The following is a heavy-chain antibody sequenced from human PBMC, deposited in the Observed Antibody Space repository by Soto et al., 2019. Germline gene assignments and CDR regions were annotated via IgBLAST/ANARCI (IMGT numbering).Heavy chain of an antibody. V-gene: IGHV3-48*03. CDR1: GFTFSGYE. J-gene: IGHJ4*02. CDR3: ARDASHSSQFDY. D-gene: IGHD6-13*01. CDR2: ISSTGSTI. Sequence: GGSLRLSCAASGFTFSGYEMNWVRQAPGKGLEWVSSISSTGSTIYYADSVKGRFTISRDNAKNSLFLLMNSLRAEDTAVYYWARDASHSSQFDYWGQGTLVTVSS.